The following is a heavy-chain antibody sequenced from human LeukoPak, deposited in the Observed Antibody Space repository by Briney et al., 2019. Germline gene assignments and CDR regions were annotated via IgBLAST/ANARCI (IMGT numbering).Heavy chain of an antibody. Sequence: GGSLRLSCAASGFTFSSYWMSWVRQAPGKGLEWVANIKQDGSEKYYVDSVKGRFTISRDNAKNSLYLQMSSLRAEDTAVYYCARGYSYGLVPFDYWGQGTLVTVSS. V-gene: IGHV3-7*01. CDR3: ARGYSYGLVPFDY. J-gene: IGHJ4*02. CDR1: GFTFSSYW. CDR2: IKQDGSEK. D-gene: IGHD5-18*01.